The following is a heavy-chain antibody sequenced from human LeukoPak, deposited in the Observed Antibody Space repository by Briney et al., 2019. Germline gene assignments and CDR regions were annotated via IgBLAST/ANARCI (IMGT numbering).Heavy chain of an antibody. Sequence: GGSLRLSCTASGFTFGDYAMSWVRQAPGKGLEWVGFIRSKAYGGTTEYAASVKGRFTISRDDSKSIAYLQMNSLKTEDTAVYYCARDTVQYSLLTIYWYFDLWGRGTLVTVSS. CDR2: IRSKAYGGTT. V-gene: IGHV3-49*04. CDR3: ARDTVQYSLLTIYWYFDL. CDR1: GFTFGDYA. D-gene: IGHD4-11*01. J-gene: IGHJ2*01.